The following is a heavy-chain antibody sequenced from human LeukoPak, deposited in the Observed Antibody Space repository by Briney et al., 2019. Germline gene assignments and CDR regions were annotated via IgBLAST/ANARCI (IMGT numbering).Heavy chain of an antibody. CDR2: INHSGST. CDR1: GGSISSSSYY. V-gene: IGHV4-39*07. D-gene: IGHD3-22*01. Sequence: SETLSLTCTVSGGSISSSSYYWGWIRQPPGKGLEWIGEINHSGSTNYNPSLKSRVTISVDTSKNQFSLKLSSVTAADTAVYYCARLSMIVRGYYYYYMDVWGKGTTVTVSS. J-gene: IGHJ6*03. CDR3: ARLSMIVRGYYYYYMDV.